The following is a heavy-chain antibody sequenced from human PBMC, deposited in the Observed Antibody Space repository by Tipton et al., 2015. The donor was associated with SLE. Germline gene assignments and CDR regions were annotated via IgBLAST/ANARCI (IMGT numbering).Heavy chain of an antibody. CDR2: IYFSGSAYST. CDR3: ARDRGGNSSVYFDY. J-gene: IGHJ4*02. V-gene: IGHV4-4*02. Sequence: GSLRLSCAVSGGSINSYNWWTWVRQPPGKGLEWIGDIYFSGSAYSTYYNPSLKSRVTISVDKPENHFSLRLSAVTAADTAVYYCARDRGGNSSVYFDYWGQGTLVTVSS. CDR1: GGSINSYNW. D-gene: IGHD4-23*01.